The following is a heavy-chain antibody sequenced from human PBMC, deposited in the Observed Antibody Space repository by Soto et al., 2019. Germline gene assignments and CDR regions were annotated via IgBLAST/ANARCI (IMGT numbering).Heavy chain of an antibody. Sequence: GASVKFYCKASGGTFSSYAISWVRQAPGQGLEWMGGIIPIFGTANYAQKFQGRVTITADESTSTAYMELSSLRSEDTAVYYCARLEFYDYDILTGYRSGYYYGMDVWGQGTTVTVSS. J-gene: IGHJ6*02. CDR1: GGTFSSYA. D-gene: IGHD3-9*01. CDR3: ARLEFYDYDILTGYRSGYYYGMDV. V-gene: IGHV1-69*13. CDR2: IIPIFGTA.